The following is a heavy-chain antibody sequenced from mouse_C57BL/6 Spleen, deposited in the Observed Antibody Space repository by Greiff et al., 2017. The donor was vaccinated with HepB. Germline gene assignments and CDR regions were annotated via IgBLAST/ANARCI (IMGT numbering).Heavy chain of an antibody. CDR1: GYTFTDYN. Sequence: VQLQQSGPELVKPGASVKMSCKASGYTFTDYNMHWVKQSHGKSLEWIGYINPNNGGTSYNQKFKGKATLTVNKSSSTAYMELRSLTSEDSAVYYCARYLLLRYYAMDYWGQGTSVTVSS. CDR2: INPNNGGT. CDR3: ARYLLLRYYAMDY. D-gene: IGHD1-1*01. V-gene: IGHV1-22*01. J-gene: IGHJ4*01.